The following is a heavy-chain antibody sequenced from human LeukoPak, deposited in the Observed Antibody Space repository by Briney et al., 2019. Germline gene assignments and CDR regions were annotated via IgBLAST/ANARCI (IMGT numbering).Heavy chain of an antibody. CDR1: GFTFGDYA. CDR2: IRSKAYGGTA. D-gene: IGHD3-22*01. J-gene: IGHJ4*02. CDR3: SRAVSHYYDSSGSNY. V-gene: IGHV3-49*04. Sequence: GSLRLSCTASGFTFGDYAMSWVRQAPGKGLEWVGFIRSKAYGGTAEYAASVKGRFTISRDDSKRIAYLQMNSLKTEDTAVYYCSRAVSHYYDSSGSNYWGQGTLVTVSS.